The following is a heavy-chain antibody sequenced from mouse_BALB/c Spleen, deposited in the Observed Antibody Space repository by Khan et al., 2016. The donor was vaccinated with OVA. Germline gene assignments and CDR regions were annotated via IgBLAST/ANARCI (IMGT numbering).Heavy chain of an antibody. Sequence: QVQLKQSGAELVRPGVSLRISCKGSGYTFTDYAMHWVKQSHAKSLEWLVVISTYYGVPYFTQNFKGKATMTVNTSSNTAYMELARLPYADSAYYYCARGGKFAYWGQGTLVTVSA. CDR1: GYTFTDYA. D-gene: IGHD1-1*02. V-gene: IGHV1S137*01. J-gene: IGHJ3*01. CDR2: ISTYYGVP. CDR3: ARGGKFAY.